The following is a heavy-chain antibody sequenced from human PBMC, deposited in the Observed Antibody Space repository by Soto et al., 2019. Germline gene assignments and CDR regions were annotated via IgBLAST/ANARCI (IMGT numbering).Heavy chain of an antibody. CDR2: ISPNSGGS. V-gene: IGHV1-2*02. CDR3: ARWRDAVATHDC. D-gene: IGHD5-12*01. CDR1: GYSFIDYY. Sequence: SVEVSWKTSGYSFIDYYIHWVQPAPGQGLEWVGWISPNSGGSMYADNFQGRVTMTRDRSARTVYMELTGMISDDTAVYYRARWRDAVATHDCWGQGNLLTVSS. J-gene: IGHJ4*02.